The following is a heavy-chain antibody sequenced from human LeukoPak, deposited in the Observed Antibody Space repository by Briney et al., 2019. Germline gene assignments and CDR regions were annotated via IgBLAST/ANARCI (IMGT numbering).Heavy chain of an antibody. V-gene: IGHV5-51*01. Sequence: GESLKISCKGSGYSFTSYWIGWVRQMPGKGQEWMGIIYPGDSDTRYSPSFQGQVTISADKSISTAYLQWSSLKASDTAMYYCARHPIEGATQSWFDHWGQGTLVTVSS. CDR3: ARHPIEGATQSWFDH. D-gene: IGHD1-26*01. CDR1: GYSFTSYW. CDR2: IYPGDSDT. J-gene: IGHJ5*02.